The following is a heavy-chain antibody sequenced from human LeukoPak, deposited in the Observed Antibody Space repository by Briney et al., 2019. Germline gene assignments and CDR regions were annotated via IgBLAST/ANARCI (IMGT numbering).Heavy chain of an antibody. D-gene: IGHD3-3*01. Sequence: QPGGSLRLSCGASGFTFSNYAMSWVRQAPGKGLEWVSGINDNGSTRFYAASVKGRFTISRDNSKNTLYLQMNSLRAEDTAVYYCAKPSAAYYFDYWGQGTLVTVSS. CDR3: AKPSAAYYFDY. J-gene: IGHJ4*02. CDR1: GFTFSNYA. CDR2: INDNGSTR. V-gene: IGHV3-23*01.